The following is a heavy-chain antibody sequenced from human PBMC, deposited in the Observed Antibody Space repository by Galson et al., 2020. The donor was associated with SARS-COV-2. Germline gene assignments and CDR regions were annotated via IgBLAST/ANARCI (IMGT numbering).Heavy chain of an antibody. D-gene: IGHD4-17*01. CDR3: ARRFTTVTTYDVFDV. J-gene: IGHJ3*01. V-gene: IGHV5-51*01. CDR2: IYPGDSDT. CDR1: GYTFSNYW. Sequence: KIGESLKISCKGSGYTFSNYWIGWVRQMPGKGLEWMGIIYPGDSDTRYSTSFQGQVTMSVDNSINTAYLQWNSLKASDTAIYYCARRFTTVTTYDVFDVWGRGTVVTVSS.